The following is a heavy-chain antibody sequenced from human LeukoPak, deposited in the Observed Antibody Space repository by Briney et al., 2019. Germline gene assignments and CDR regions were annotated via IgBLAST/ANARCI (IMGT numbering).Heavy chain of an antibody. D-gene: IGHD3-16*01. CDR3: ASWRNYDYVWGSGYFDY. J-gene: IGHJ4*02. CDR1: GFTVSSNY. V-gene: IGHV3-53*01. Sequence: GGSLRLSCAASGFTVSSNYMSWVRQAPGKGLEWVSVIYSGGSTYYADSVKGRFTISRDNFKNTLYLQMNSLRAEDTAVYYCASWRNYDYVWGSGYFDYWGQGTLVTVSS. CDR2: IYSGGST.